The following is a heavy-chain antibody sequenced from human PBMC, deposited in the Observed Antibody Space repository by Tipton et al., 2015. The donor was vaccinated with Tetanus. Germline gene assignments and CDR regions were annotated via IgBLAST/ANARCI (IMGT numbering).Heavy chain of an antibody. CDR3: AKGLWYSSSSYFDY. D-gene: IGHD6-6*01. Sequence: SLRLSCVASGFTFSAYAMSWVRQAPGKGLQWVSSISGTGFSPYYADSVKGRFTISRDSSKNTLYLQMNSLRAEDTAVYYCAKGLWYSSSSYFDYWGQGTLVTVSS. J-gene: IGHJ4*02. CDR2: ISGTGFSP. V-gene: IGHV3-23*01. CDR1: GFTFSAYA.